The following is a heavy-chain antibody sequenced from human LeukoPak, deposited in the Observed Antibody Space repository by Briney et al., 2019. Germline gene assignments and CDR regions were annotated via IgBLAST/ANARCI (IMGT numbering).Heavy chain of an antibody. CDR3: AREVAGTGAFDY. D-gene: IGHD6-19*01. J-gene: IGHJ4*02. CDR1: GDSVFSNTAA. Sequence: SQTLSLTCAISGDSVFSNTAAWNWIRQSPSRGLEWLGRTYYRSRWNNDYMLSIKSRIIVSPDTSKNQFSLRLDSVTPEDTAVYYCAREVAGTGAFDYWGQGTLVTVSS. V-gene: IGHV6-1*01. CDR2: TYYRSRWNN.